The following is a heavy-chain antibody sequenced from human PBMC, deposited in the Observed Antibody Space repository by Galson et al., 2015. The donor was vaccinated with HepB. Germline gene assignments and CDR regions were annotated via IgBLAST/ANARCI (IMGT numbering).Heavy chain of an antibody. CDR3: AQDPWGAWSGIAAAAN. J-gene: IGHJ4*02. CDR2: ISANGDNR. D-gene: IGHD6-13*01. CDR1: GFSFNTYA. V-gene: IGHV3-23*01. Sequence: SLRLSCAASGFSFNTYAMSWFRQAPGKGLRWVSSISANGDNRYYADSVTGRFTISRDNARSTLYLQMNRLRAEDTAIYYCAQDPWGAWSGIAAAANWGQGTLVNVSS.